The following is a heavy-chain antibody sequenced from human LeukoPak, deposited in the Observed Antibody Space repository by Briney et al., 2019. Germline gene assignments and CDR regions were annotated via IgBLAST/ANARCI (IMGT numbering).Heavy chain of an antibody. CDR2: IRYDGSNK. V-gene: IGHV3-30*02. D-gene: IGHD5-12*01. J-gene: IGHJ4*02. CDR1: GFTFSSYG. CDR3: ARGPSGYHNT. Sequence: PGGSLRLSCAASGFTFSSYGMHWVRQAPGKGLEWVAFIRYDGSNKYYADSVKGRFTISRDDAKNSLYLQMNSLRAEDTAMYYCARGPSGYHNTGGQGTLVTVSS.